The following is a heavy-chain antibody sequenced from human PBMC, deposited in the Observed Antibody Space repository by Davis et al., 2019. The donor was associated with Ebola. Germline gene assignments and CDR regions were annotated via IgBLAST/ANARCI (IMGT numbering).Heavy chain of an antibody. Sequence: SGPTLVKPTQTLTLTCTVSGFSLRTAGICVIWVRQPPGKALEWLARIDWDDDTYYSTSLKTRLTISKDTSNHQVVLTMTNMDPADTATYYCARLTGAYRDNAIEMWGQGTMVTVSS. V-gene: IGHV2-70*11. CDR1: GFSLRTAGIC. CDR2: IDWDDDT. CDR3: ARLTGAYRDNAIEM. J-gene: IGHJ3*02. D-gene: IGHD3-16*01.